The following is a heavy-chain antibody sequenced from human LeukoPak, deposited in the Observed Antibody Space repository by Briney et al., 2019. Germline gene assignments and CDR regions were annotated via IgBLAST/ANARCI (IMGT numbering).Heavy chain of an antibody. J-gene: IGHJ3*02. D-gene: IGHD1-14*01. V-gene: IGHV3-21*01. CDR1: GFTFSSYS. CDR3: ARGLNNRKSGRRFDVFEI. CDR2: ISSSSSYI. Sequence: TGGSLRLSCAASGFTFSSYSMNWVRQAPGKGLEWVSSISSSSSYIYYADSVKGRFTISRDNAKNSLYLQMNSLRAEDTAVYYCARGLNNRKSGRRFDVFEIWGQGTMVTVSS.